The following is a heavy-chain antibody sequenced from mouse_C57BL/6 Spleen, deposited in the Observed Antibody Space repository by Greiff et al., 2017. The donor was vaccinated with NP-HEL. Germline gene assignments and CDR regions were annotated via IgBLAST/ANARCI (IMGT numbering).Heavy chain of an antibody. J-gene: IGHJ1*03. D-gene: IGHD1-1*01. CDR2: IDTANGNT. V-gene: IGHV14-3*01. CDR1: GFNIKNTY. CDR3: APYYYGSSTGFYFDV. Sequence: VQLQQSVAELVRPGASVKLSCTASGFNIKNTYMHWVKQRPEQGLEWIGRIDTANGNTKSAPTFTGKATLPADTSSHTAYLQLSSLTSDDTAIYYCAPYYYGSSTGFYFDVWGTGTTVTVSS.